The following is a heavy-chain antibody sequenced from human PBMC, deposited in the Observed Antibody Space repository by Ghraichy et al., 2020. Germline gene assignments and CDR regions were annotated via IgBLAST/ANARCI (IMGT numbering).Heavy chain of an antibody. CDR1: GFTFSSYE. CDR3: ARGISRAGLRYGIDY. Sequence: GGSLRLSCAASGFTFSSYEMNWVRQAPGKGLEWVSYISSSGSTIYYADSVKGRLTISRDNAKNSLYLQMNSLRAEDTAVYYCARGISRAGLRYGIDYWGQGTLVTVSS. V-gene: IGHV3-48*03. D-gene: IGHD3-9*01. CDR2: ISSSGSTI. J-gene: IGHJ4*02.